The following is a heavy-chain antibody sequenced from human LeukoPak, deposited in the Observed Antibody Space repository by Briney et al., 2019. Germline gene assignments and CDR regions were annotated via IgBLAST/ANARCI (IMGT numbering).Heavy chain of an antibody. Sequence: PGRSLRLSCAASGFTFDDYAMHWVRQAPEKGLEWVSGISWNSGSIGYADSVKGRFTISRDNAKNSLYLQMNSLRAEDTALYYCAKDKLDIVATITIGYFDYWGQGTLVTVSS. CDR1: GFTFDDYA. D-gene: IGHD5-12*01. CDR2: ISWNSGSI. CDR3: AKDKLDIVATITIGYFDY. V-gene: IGHV3-9*01. J-gene: IGHJ4*02.